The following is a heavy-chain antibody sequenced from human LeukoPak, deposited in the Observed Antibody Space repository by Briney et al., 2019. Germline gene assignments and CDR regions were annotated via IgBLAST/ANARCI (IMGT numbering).Heavy chain of an antibody. CDR2: ISYDGSNK. V-gene: IGHV3-30*18. CDR1: GFTFSSYG. D-gene: IGHD4-17*01. J-gene: IGHJ4*02. Sequence: PGGSLRLSCAASGFTFSSYGMHWVRQAPGKGLEWVAVISYDGSNKYYADSVKGRFTISRDNSKNTLYLQMNSLRAEDTAVYYCAKLEHDFGDYLDYWGQGTLVTVSS. CDR3: AKLEHDFGDYLDY.